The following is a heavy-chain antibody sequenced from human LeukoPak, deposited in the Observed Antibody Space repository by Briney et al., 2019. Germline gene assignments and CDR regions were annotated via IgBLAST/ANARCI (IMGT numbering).Heavy chain of an antibody. D-gene: IGHD3-16*01. V-gene: IGHV3-53*01. J-gene: IGHJ5*02. CDR1: GFAVSSNY. Sequence: GGSLRLSCAASGFAVSSNYMSWVRQAPGKGLEWVSVIYSGGNTYYADSVKGRFTISRDNSKNTLYLQMNSLRAEDTAVYYCARSRFSRFDPWGQGTLVTVSS. CDR3: ARSRFSRFDP. CDR2: IYSGGNT.